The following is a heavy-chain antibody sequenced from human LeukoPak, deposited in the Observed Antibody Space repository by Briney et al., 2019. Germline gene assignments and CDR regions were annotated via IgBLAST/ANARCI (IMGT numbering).Heavy chain of an antibody. Sequence: SETLSLTCTVSGGSFGDYYWSWIRQPPGKGLEWIAYIYDSGTTNYNPSLKSRVTISVDTSKNQFSLKLSSVTAADAAVYYCASDFSVAFDIWGQGTMVTVSS. J-gene: IGHJ3*02. CDR3: ASDFSVAFDI. D-gene: IGHD2/OR15-2a*01. V-gene: IGHV4-59*01. CDR1: GGSFGDYY. CDR2: IYDSGTT.